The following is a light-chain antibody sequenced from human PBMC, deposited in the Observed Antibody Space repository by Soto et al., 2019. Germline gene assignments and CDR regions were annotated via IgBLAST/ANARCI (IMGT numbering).Light chain of an antibody. Sequence: DIQITQSPCARAASVVDRVTITCRASQSISNWLAWYQQKPGTAPKVLIYHASNLQSGVPSRFSGSGSGTDFTLTISSLQPEDVATYYCQSLNSFPLNFGGGTKVDIK. CDR1: QSISNW. J-gene: IGKJ4*01. CDR3: QSLNSFPLN. V-gene: IGKV1-5*01. CDR2: HAS.